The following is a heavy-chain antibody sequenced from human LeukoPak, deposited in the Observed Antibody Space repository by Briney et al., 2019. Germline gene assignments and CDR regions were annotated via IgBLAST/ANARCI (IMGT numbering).Heavy chain of an antibody. J-gene: IGHJ4*02. CDR3: ARRALLWFGELSHFDY. CDR2: NYHSGST. Sequence: ESLTLTCAVSGYSFGSGYYCCGLRPPPGKVVECFGSNYHSGSTYYNPSVKSRFTISVDKAKNSFFLHVGSLTAADTAVYYCARRALLWFGELSHFDYWGQGTLVTVSS. CDR1: GYSFGSGYY. V-gene: IGHV4-38-2*01. D-gene: IGHD3-10*01.